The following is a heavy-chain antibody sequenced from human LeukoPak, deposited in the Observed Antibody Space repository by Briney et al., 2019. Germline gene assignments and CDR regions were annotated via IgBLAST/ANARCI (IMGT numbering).Heavy chain of an antibody. Sequence: ASVKVSCKASGYTLTSYPINWVRQAPGQGPEWMGWINVYNGNTKYAQKFQGRVTMTTDTSTSTAYVELRSLTSDDTAVYYCAREPGGRYCSSASCYQISWGQGTLVIVS. CDR1: GYTLTSYP. D-gene: IGHD2-2*01. CDR3: AREPGGRYCSSASCYQIS. V-gene: IGHV1-18*01. J-gene: IGHJ5*02. CDR2: INVYNGNT.